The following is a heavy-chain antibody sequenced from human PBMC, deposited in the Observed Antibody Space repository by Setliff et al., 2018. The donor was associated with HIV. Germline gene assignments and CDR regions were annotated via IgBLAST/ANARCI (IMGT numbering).Heavy chain of an antibody. J-gene: IGHJ4*02. Sequence: GGSLRLSCAASGFTFSSYWMHWVRQAPGKGLVWVSRINSDGSSTSYADSVKGRFTISRDNAKNSLYLQMNSLRAEDTAVYYCARDKGRYGSGNYFDYWGQGTLVTVSS. V-gene: IGHV3-74*01. D-gene: IGHD3-10*01. CDR2: INSDGSST. CDR3: ARDKGRYGSGNYFDY. CDR1: GFTFSSYW.